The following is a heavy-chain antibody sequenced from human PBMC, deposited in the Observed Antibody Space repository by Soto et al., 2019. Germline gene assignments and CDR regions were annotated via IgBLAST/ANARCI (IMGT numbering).Heavy chain of an antibody. D-gene: IGHD2-21*02. Sequence: SDTLSLTCTVSGGSISSFYWSWIRQPPGKGLEWIGYIYYSGSTNYNPSLKSRVTISVDTSKNQFSLKLSSVTAADTAVYYCARMTFDDYFDYWGQGTLVTVSS. CDR1: GGSISSFY. CDR3: ARMTFDDYFDY. J-gene: IGHJ4*02. CDR2: IYYSGST. V-gene: IGHV4-59*01.